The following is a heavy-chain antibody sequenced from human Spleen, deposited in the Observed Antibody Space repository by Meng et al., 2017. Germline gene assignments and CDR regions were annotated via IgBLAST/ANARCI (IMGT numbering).Heavy chain of an antibody. D-gene: IGHD3-3*01. V-gene: IGHV1-18*01. CDR2: NSAYNGNT. Sequence: SVKVSCKASGYTFTSYGISWVRQAPGQGLEWMGWNSAYNGNTNYAQKPQGRVTMTTDTSTSTADMELRSLRSDDTAVYYCARSDFWSGNPGGIWGQGTLVTVAS. CDR3: ARSDFWSGNPGGI. CDR1: GYTFTSYG. J-gene: IGHJ4*02.